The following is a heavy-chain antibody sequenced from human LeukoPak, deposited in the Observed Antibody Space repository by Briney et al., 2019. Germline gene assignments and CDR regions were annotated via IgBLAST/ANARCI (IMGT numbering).Heavy chain of an antibody. V-gene: IGHV3-48*01. CDR1: GFTFSSYG. J-gene: IGHJ4*02. CDR3: ARDYGDVVPAALFDY. Sequence: GGSLRLSCAASGFTFSSYGMHWVRQAPGKGLEWVSYISSSSSTIYYADSVKGRFTISRDNAKNSLYLQMNSLRAEDTAVYYCARDYGDVVPAALFDYWGQGTLVTVSS. D-gene: IGHD2-2*01. CDR2: ISSSSSTI.